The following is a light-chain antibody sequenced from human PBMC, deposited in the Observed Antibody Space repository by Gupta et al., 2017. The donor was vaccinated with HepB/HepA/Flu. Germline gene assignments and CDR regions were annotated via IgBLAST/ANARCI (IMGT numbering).Light chain of an antibody. CDR2: DDS. Sequence: SYVLTQLLSVSAAPGKTARITCGGNNTGSKSVHWYQQKPGQAPMLVVYDDSDRPSGIPERFSGSNSGNTATLTISRVEAGDEADYYCQVWDSSSDLYVFGTGTKVTVL. V-gene: IGLV3-21*03. CDR3: QVWDSSSDLYV. J-gene: IGLJ1*01. CDR1: NTGSKS.